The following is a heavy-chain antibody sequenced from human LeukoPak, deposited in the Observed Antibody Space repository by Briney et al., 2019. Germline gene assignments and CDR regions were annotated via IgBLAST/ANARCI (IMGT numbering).Heavy chain of an antibody. J-gene: IGHJ4*02. CDR3: ARTYGSGSLDY. Sequence: GGSLRLSCAASGFTFSSYAMHWVRQAPGKGLEWISYISGRGEAIFYADSVQGRFTISRDNAKNPIYLQMNGLTAEDTAVYYCARTYGSGSLDYGGQGTLVTVSS. D-gene: IGHD2-15*01. CDR1: GFTFSSYA. V-gene: IGHV3-48*01. CDR2: ISGRGEAI.